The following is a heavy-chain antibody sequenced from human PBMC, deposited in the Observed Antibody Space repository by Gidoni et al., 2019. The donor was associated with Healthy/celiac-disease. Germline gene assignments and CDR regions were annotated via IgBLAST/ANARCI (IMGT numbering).Heavy chain of an antibody. CDR2: IKQDGSEK. D-gene: IGHD3-3*01. CDR1: GFTFSSYW. V-gene: IGHV3-7*01. Sequence: EVQLVESGGGLVQPGGSLRLSCAASGFTFSSYWMSWVRQAPGKGLEWVANIKQDGSEKYYVDSVKGRFTISRDNAKNSLYLQMNSLRAEDTAVYYCARDWNFWSGYLTYYYGMDVWGQGTTVTVSS. J-gene: IGHJ6*02. CDR3: ARDWNFWSGYLTYYYGMDV.